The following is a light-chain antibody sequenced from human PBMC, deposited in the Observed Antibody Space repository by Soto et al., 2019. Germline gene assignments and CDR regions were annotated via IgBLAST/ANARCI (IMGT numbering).Light chain of an antibody. J-gene: IGKJ2*01. Sequence: IVMTQSPLSLPVSPGEPASISCRSSQSLMTGSGHVYLDWYLQKPGQSPQLLIFLASNRASGVPDRFSGSVSGADFTLIINRVETEDAGVYYCMQALQIPYTFGQGTKLDIK. CDR1: QSLMTGSGHVY. V-gene: IGKV2-28*01. CDR3: MQALQIPYT. CDR2: LAS.